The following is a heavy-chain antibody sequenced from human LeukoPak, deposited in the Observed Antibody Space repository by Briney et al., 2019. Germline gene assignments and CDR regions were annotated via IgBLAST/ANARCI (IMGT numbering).Heavy chain of an antibody. D-gene: IGHD3-3*01. CDR2: NK. CDR3: AKEAALSRLRFLEWFRYYFDY. Sequence: NKNYPESGKGRCTISRDNSKNTLYLQMNSLRAEDTAVYYCAKEAALSRLRFLEWFRYYFDYWGQGTLVTVSS. V-gene: IGHV3-30*02. J-gene: IGHJ4*02.